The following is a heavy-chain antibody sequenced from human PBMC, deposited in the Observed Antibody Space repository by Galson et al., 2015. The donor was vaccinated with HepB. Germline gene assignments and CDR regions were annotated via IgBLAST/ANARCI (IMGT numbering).Heavy chain of an antibody. Sequence: SLRLSCAASGFSFSSNALSWVRQAPGKGLEWVSAISASADNTYYADSVQGRFTISRDNSKNTLYLQMSSLRAEDTAVYYCAKLPTYYFGSGSSQSAFDIWGQGTMVTVSS. CDR3: AKLPTYYFGSGSSQSAFDI. CDR2: ISASADNT. D-gene: IGHD3-10*01. V-gene: IGHV3-23*01. CDR1: GFSFSSNA. J-gene: IGHJ3*02.